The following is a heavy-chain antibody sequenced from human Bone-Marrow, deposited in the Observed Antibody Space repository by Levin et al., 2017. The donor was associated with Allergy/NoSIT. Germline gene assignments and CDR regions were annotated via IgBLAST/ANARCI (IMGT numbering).Heavy chain of an antibody. CDR1: GFTFNKYN. V-gene: IGHV3-21*01. Sequence: PGGSLRLSCVGSGFTFNKYNIHWVRQAPGKGLEWVSSISSTSSYIYYADSVKGRFAVSRGNDQTSVFLQMNSLSAEDTAVYYCARDLTGVQVFDVWGQGTLVTVSS. CDR3: ARDLTGVQVFDV. J-gene: IGHJ3*01. CDR2: ISSTSSYI. D-gene: IGHD3-9*01.